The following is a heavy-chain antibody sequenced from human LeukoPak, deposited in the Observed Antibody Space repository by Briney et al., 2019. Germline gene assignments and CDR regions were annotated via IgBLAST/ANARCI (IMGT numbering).Heavy chain of an antibody. D-gene: IGHD6-13*01. J-gene: IGHJ4*02. V-gene: IGHV3-11*01. CDR2: ISSSGSTI. Sequence: GGSLRLSCAASGFTFSGHYMSWIRQAPGKGLEWVSYISSSGSTIYYADSVKGRFTISRDNAKNSLYLQMNSLRAEDTAVYYCARANGWQQTPLDYWGQGTLVTVSS. CDR3: ARANGWQQTPLDY. CDR1: GFTFSGHY.